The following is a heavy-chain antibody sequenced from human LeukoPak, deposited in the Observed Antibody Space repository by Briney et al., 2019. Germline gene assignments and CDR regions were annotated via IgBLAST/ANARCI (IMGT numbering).Heavy chain of an antibody. CDR2: IYYSGST. J-gene: IGHJ4*02. V-gene: IGHV4-61*05. CDR1: GGSISSSSYY. D-gene: IGHD1-1*01. Sequence: SETLSLTCTVSGGSISSSSYYWGWIRQPPGKGLEWIGNIYYSGSTNYNPSLKSRVTISVDTSKNQFSLKLSSVTAADTAVYYCARGGPNWNDVPDYWGQGTLVTVSS. CDR3: ARGGPNWNDVPDY.